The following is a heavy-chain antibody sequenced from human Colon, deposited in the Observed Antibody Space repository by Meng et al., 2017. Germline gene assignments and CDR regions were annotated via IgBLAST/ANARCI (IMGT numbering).Heavy chain of an antibody. CDR2: IRSSSSHI. J-gene: IGHJ4*02. CDR1: GFTFSSYS. D-gene: IGHD3-22*01. Sequence: EVQLVESGGGLVKPGWSLRLSCAASGFTFSSYSMNWVRQAPGKGLEWVSSIRSSSSHIYYVDSVKGRFTISRDNAKNSLYLQMNSLRAEDTAVYYCAKGDPDYDSSGYYPGRFEYWGQGILVTAPQ. CDR3: AKGDPDYDSSGYYPGRFEY. V-gene: IGHV3-21*01.